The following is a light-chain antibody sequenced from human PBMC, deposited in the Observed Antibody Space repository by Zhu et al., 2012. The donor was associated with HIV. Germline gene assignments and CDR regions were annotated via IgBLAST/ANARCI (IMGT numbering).Light chain of an antibody. V-gene: IGKV3-11*01. CDR2: DTS. J-gene: IGKJ4*01. CDR1: QSIGDY. CDR3: QQRGNSLT. Sequence: EIVLTQSPATLSLSPGERATLSCRASQSIGDYLAWYQQKPGQPPRLLIYDTSNRATGISARFSGSGSGTDFTLTITSLEPEDSAIYYCQQRGNSLTFGGGTKGGDQT.